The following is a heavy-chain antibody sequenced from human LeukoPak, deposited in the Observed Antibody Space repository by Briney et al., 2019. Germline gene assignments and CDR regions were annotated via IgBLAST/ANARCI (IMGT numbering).Heavy chain of an antibody. V-gene: IGHV4-38-2*02. CDR3: ARDRIIGGYDYYYYYMDV. CDR2: IYHSGST. D-gene: IGHD5-12*01. Sequence: PSETLSLTCTVSGYSITSGYYWGWIRQPPGKGLEWIGSIYHSGSTYYNPSLKSRVTISVDTSKNQFSLKLSSVTAADTAVYYCARDRIIGGYDYYYYYMDVWGKGTTVTVSS. CDR1: GYSITSGYY. J-gene: IGHJ6*03.